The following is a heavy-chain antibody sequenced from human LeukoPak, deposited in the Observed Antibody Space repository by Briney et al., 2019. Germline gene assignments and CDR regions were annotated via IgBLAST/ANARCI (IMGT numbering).Heavy chain of an antibody. Sequence: SETPSLTCTVSGGSISSGDYYWSWIRQPPGKGLEWIGYIYYSGSTYYNPSLKSRVTISVDTSKNQFSLKLSSVTAADTAVYYCARYREYCSGGSCQGYYYGMDVWGKGTTVTVSS. CDR3: ARYREYCSGGSCQGYYYGMDV. V-gene: IGHV4-30-4*01. J-gene: IGHJ6*04. CDR1: GGSISSGDYY. D-gene: IGHD2-15*01. CDR2: IYYSGST.